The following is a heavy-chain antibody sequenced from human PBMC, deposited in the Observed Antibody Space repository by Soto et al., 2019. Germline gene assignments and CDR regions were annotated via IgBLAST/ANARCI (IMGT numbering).Heavy chain of an antibody. V-gene: IGHV3-48*02. CDR1: GFIFRNYG. D-gene: IGHD2-8*01. CDR3: ARDNGVTTDSLYYFDY. Sequence: EVQLVESGGDLVQPGGSLRLSCAASGFIFRNYGMNWVRQTPGKGLEWISYISSSSIDIFYADSVKGRFTISRDNAKKSLYLNMNSVGDADAAFYYCARDNGVTTDSLYYFDYWGQGTLVTVSS. J-gene: IGHJ4*02. CDR2: ISSSSIDI.